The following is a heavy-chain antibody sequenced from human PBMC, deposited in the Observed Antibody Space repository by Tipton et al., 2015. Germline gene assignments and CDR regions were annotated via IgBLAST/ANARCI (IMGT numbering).Heavy chain of an antibody. CDR1: GGSISSAGYY. V-gene: IGHV4-31*03. D-gene: IGHD3-10*01. J-gene: IGHJ2*01. CDR2: ISYRGTT. CDR3: ARIPSPFYYGSGTSATWYFDL. Sequence: TLSLTCTVSGGSISSAGYYWSWIRQHPGKGLEWIGYISYRGTTYYNPSVESRVTISVATSKNQFSLRLSSVTAADTAVYFCARIPSPFYYGSGTSATWYFDLWGRGTLVTVSS.